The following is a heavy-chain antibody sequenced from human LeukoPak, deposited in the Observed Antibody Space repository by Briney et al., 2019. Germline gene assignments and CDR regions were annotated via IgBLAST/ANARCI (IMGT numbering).Heavy chain of an antibody. V-gene: IGHV3-74*01. D-gene: IGHD1-26*01. CDR1: GFTFSTYW. CDR2: LSPDGSSS. Sequence: GGSLRLSCAASGFTFSTYWMHWVGQAPGKGLVWVSRLSPDGSSSIYADSVKGRFTVSRDNAKNTLYLQMNSLRADDTAVYYCTRSPSLGGSYWGFDYWGQGTLLTVSS. CDR3: TRSPSLGGSYWGFDY. J-gene: IGHJ4*02.